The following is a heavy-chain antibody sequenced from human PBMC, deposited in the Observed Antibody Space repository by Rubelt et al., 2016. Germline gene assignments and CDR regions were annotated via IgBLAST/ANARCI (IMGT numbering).Heavy chain of an antibody. J-gene: IGHJ3*02. CDR2: ISRTCSRI. CDR1: GFTFSGSA. CDR3: AREPLGSDAFDI. V-gene: IGHV3-48*04. Sequence: EVQLVESGGGLVKPGGSLKLSCAASGFTFSGSAMHWVRQASGKGLEWVSYISRTCSRILYADSGKGRFTSSRDNARNSRYLQMNSLRAEDTAVYWCAREPLGSDAFDIWGQGTMVTVSS. D-gene: IGHD1-26*01.